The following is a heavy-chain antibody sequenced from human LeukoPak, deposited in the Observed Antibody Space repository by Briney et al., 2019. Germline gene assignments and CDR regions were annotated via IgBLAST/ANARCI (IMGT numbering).Heavy chain of an antibody. CDR3: AKESPPYDFWSGYYTRGYFDY. D-gene: IGHD3-3*01. V-gene: IGHV3-43D*04. Sequence: GGSLRLSCAASGFTFDDYAMHWVRQAPGKGLEWVSLISWDGGSTYYADSVKGRFTISRDNSKNSLYLQMNSLRAEDTASYYCAKESPPYDFWSGYYTRGYFDYWGQGTLVTVSS. CDR2: ISWDGGST. CDR1: GFTFDDYA. J-gene: IGHJ4*02.